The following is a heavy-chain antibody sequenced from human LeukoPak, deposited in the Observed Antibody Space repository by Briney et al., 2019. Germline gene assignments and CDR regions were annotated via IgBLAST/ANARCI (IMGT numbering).Heavy chain of an antibody. Sequence: ASVKVSCKASGFTFTGYYMHWVRQAPGQGLEWMGWINPNSGGTNYAQKFQGRVTMTRDTSITTAYMELSSLISDDTAVYYCARDLFYSVSGTYYNVGRVFNYWGQGTLVTVSS. CDR2: INPNSGGT. V-gene: IGHV1-2*02. J-gene: IGHJ4*02. CDR3: ARDLFYSVSGTYYNVGRVFNY. CDR1: GFTFTGYY. D-gene: IGHD3-10*01.